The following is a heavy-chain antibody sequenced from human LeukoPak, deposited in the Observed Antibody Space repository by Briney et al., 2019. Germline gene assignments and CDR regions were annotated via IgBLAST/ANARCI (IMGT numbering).Heavy chain of an antibody. CDR1: GYTFTSYG. CDR3: ARSGQLERRGWYNWFDP. J-gene: IGHJ5*02. Sequence: ASVKVSCKASGYTFTSYGISWVRQAPGQGLEWMGWISAYNGNTNYAQKLQGRVTMTTDTSTSTAYMELRSLRSDDTAVYYCARSGQLERRGWYNWFDPWGQGTLATVSS. D-gene: IGHD1-1*01. CDR2: ISAYNGNT. V-gene: IGHV1-18*01.